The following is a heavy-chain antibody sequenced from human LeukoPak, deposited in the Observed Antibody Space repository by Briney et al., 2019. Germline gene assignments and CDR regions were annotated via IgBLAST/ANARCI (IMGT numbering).Heavy chain of an antibody. CDR3: ARCAGDSKGYYYYMDV. CDR2: IYSGGST. CDR1: GFTVSSNY. J-gene: IGHJ6*03. V-gene: IGHV3-53*01. Sequence: GGSLRLSCAASGFTVSSNYMSWVRQAPGKGLEWVSVIYSGGSTYYADSVKGRFTISRDNSKNTLYLQMNSLRAEDTAVYYCARCAGDSKGYYYYMDVWGKGTTVTISS.